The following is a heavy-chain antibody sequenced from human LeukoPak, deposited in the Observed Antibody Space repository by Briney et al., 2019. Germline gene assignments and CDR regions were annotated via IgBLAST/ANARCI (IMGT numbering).Heavy chain of an antibody. CDR2: ISGSGGST. Sequence: GGSLRLSCAASGFTFDDYGMSWVRQAPGKGLEWVSAISGSGGSTYYADSVKGRFTISRDNSKNTLYLQMNSLRAEDTAVYYCAKDREKYSSGWYGDWGQGTLVTVSS. J-gene: IGHJ4*02. D-gene: IGHD6-19*01. V-gene: IGHV3-23*01. CDR1: GFTFDDYG. CDR3: AKDREKYSSGWYGD.